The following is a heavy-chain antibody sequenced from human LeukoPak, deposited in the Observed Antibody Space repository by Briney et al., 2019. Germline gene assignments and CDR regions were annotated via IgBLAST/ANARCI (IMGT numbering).Heavy chain of an antibody. V-gene: IGHV3-43*02. J-gene: IGHJ4*02. Sequence: GGSLRLSCAASGFTFDDCTMHWVRQPPGKGLEWVSLISGDGGTTYYADSVKGRFTISRDNSKNSLSLQMNSLRTEDTALYYCAKDRGGDRVIDHWGQGTLVTVSS. CDR3: AKDRGGDRVIDH. D-gene: IGHD2-21*02. CDR1: GFTFDDCT. CDR2: ISGDGGTT.